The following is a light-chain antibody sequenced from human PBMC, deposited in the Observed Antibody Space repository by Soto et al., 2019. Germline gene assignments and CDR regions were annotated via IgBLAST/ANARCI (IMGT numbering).Light chain of an antibody. CDR1: QNINSW. Sequence: DIQMTQSPSTLSASIGDRVTITCRASQNINSWLAWYQQKPGKAPKLLIYKASSLESGVPSRFSGSGSGTEFTLTTSRLQPDDLATYYCQYRGSFGQGTKVEIK. J-gene: IGKJ1*01. V-gene: IGKV1-5*03. CDR2: KAS. CDR3: QYRGS.